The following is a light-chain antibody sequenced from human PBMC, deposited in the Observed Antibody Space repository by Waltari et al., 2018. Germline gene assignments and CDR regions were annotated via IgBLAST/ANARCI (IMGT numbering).Light chain of an antibody. CDR3: AAWIDSLNGVA. CDR1: SANIGSKT. J-gene: IGLJ2*01. CDR2: GDD. V-gene: IGLV1-44*01. Sequence: QSVLTQPPSASGAPGQRVTISCSGGSANIGSKTINWYQHLPGTAPKLLIYGDDQRPSGFPDRFSASKSGNSGSLAIGWLRSEDEGDYYCAAWIDSLNGVAFGGGTKLTVL.